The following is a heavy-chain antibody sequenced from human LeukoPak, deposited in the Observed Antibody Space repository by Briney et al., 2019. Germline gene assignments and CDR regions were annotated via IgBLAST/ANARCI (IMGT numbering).Heavy chain of an antibody. Sequence: PGGSLRLSCAASGFTFSSYSMNWVRQAPGKGLEWVSSISSSSSYIYYADSVKGRFTISRDNAKNSLYLQMNSLRAEDTAVYYCARDPLITGIAARSYFDYWGQGTLVTVSS. D-gene: IGHD6-6*01. V-gene: IGHV3-21*01. CDR3: ARDPLITGIAARSYFDY. CDR1: GFTFSSYS. CDR2: ISSSSSYI. J-gene: IGHJ4*02.